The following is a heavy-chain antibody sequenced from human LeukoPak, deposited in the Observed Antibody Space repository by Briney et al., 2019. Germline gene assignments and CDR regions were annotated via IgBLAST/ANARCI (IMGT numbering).Heavy chain of an antibody. Sequence: GGSLRLSWAASGFTFSSYSMNWVRQAPGKGLEWVANIKQDGSEKYYVDSVKGRFTISRDNANNSLYLQMNSLRAEDTAVYYCAGGGYSGYDWYYYYGMDVWGQGTTVTVSS. CDR1: GFTFSSYS. CDR3: AGGGYSGYDWYYYYGMDV. D-gene: IGHD5-12*01. J-gene: IGHJ6*02. CDR2: IKQDGSEK. V-gene: IGHV3-7*01.